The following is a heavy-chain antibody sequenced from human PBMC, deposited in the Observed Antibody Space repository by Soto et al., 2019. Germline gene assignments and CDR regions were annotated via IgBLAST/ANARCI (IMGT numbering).Heavy chain of an antibody. V-gene: IGHV1-69*01. J-gene: IGHJ4*02. D-gene: IGHD3-9*01. CDR2: INPMFNST. Sequence: QVQLVQSGAEVKKPGSSVKVSCEAPGGTFDHAAITWVRQAPGQGLEWMGGINPMFNSTHYAQKFQGRVTITADAATSTAFLELRRVRSDDTAVYYCALQIFAADYWGQGTLLIVSS. CDR3: ALQIFAADY. CDR1: GGTFDHAA.